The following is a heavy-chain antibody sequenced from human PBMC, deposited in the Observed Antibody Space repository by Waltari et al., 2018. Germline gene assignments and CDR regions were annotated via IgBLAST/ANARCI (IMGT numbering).Heavy chain of an antibody. Sequence: LQLLASGPGLVKPSATLSLPCTVPGDSVINSNYHWGWGRLPPGKGLEWIGNIYYSGRSSYNPSLKSRVIISVDTSKNQFSVRLTSVTAADTAVFYCARLSPPMWVRGVKGGYYFDYWGPGTLVTVSS. CDR1: GDSVINSNYH. CDR2: IYYSGRS. J-gene: IGHJ4*02. V-gene: IGHV4-39*07. D-gene: IGHD3-10*01. CDR3: ARLSPPMWVRGVKGGYYFDY.